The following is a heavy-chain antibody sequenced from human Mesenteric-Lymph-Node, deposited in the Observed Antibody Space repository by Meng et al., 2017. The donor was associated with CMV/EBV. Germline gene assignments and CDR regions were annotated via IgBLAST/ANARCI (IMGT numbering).Heavy chain of an antibody. V-gene: IGHV4-4*02. CDR3: ARDLGSGSYFAFDY. J-gene: IGHJ4*02. CDR1: GGSISSSNW. D-gene: IGHD3-10*01. CDR2: IYHSGST. Sequence: VSGGSISSSNWWGWVRQPPGKGLEWIGEIYHSGSTNYNPSLKSRVTISVDKSKNQFSLKLSSVTAADTAVYYCARDLGSGSYFAFDYWGQGTLVTVSS.